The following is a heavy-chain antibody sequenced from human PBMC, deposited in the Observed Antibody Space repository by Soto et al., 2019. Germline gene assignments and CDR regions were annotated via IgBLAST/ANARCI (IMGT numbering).Heavy chain of an antibody. Sequence: QVQLVQSGAEVKKPGSSVKVSCKDSGGTFSTYSMFWLRQAPGQGLEWMGRIIPMLGIRNYAQRFQDRVTITADKSTDTAHMELSSLRSEDTALYYCTIGSWSGEVFDIWGQGTMVTVSS. V-gene: IGHV1-69*02. D-gene: IGHD2-21*01. CDR3: TIGSWSGEVFDI. CDR2: IIPMLGIR. CDR1: GGTFSTYS. J-gene: IGHJ3*02.